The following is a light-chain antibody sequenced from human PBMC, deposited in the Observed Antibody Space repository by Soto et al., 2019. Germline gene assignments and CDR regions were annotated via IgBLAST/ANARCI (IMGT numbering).Light chain of an antibody. V-gene: IGKV3-15*01. J-gene: IGKJ2*01. Sequence: EIVMTQSPATLSVSPGERATLSCRASQSVRSSLAWYQRKPGQAPRLLIYGASTRATGIPARFSGSGSGTEFTLTISSLQSEDSATYYCQQYDTWPTHTFCLGTKLEIK. CDR3: QQYDTWPTHT. CDR2: GAS. CDR1: QSVRSS.